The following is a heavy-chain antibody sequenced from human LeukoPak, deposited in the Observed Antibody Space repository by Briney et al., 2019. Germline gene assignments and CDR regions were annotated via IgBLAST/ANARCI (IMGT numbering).Heavy chain of an antibody. CDR2: ISYSGGT. CDR3: ARHTEQQLFDP. CDR1: GGSIRSDC. J-gene: IGHJ5*02. D-gene: IGHD6-13*01. V-gene: IGHV4-59*08. Sequence: PSGTLSLTCSVSGGSIRSDCWAWIRQSPEKGLEWIGYISYSGGTNYKPSLKSRVTISRDTSKNHFSLNLYSVTAADTAVYFCARHTEQQLFDPWGQGTLVTVSS.